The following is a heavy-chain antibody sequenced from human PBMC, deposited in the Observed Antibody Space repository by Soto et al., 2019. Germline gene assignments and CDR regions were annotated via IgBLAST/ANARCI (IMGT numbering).Heavy chain of an antibody. CDR3: AKHPDSSNWYSGIDY. J-gene: IGHJ4*02. CDR2: ISGTTGTT. V-gene: IGHV3-23*01. D-gene: IGHD6-13*01. CDR1: GISFSKYV. Sequence: PGGSLRLSCAASGISFSKYVMSWVRQAPGKGLEWVSTISGTTGTTHYADSVKGRFTISRDNIKNTLYLHMNSLRAEDTAIFFCAKHPDSSNWYSGIDYWGQGILVTVSS.